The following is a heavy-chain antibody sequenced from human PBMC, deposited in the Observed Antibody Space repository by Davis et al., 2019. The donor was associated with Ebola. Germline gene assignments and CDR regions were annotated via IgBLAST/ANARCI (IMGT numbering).Heavy chain of an antibody. Sequence: PGGSLRLSCAASGFTFSSYGMHWVRQAPGKGLEWVAVISYDGSNKYYADSVKGRFTISRDNSKNTLYLQMNSLRAEDTAVYYCAKDLTGTTAFDYWGQGTLVTVSS. V-gene: IGHV3-30*18. CDR3: AKDLTGTTAFDY. D-gene: IGHD1-7*01. CDR1: GFTFSSYG. CDR2: ISYDGSNK. J-gene: IGHJ4*02.